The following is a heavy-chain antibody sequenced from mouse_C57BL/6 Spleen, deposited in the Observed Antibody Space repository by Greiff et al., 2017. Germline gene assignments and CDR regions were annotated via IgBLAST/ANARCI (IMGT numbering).Heavy chain of an antibody. CDR1: GFTFSDYG. CDR2: ISSGSSTI. D-gene: IGHD1-1*01. J-gene: IGHJ1*03. CDR3: ARVITTVRYWYFDV. Sequence: EVMLVESGGGLVKPGGSLKLSCAASGFTFSDYGMHWVRQAPEKGLEWVAYISSGSSTIYYADTVKGRFTISRDNAKNTLFLQMTSLRSEDTAMYYCARVITTVRYWYFDVWGTGTTVTVSS. V-gene: IGHV5-17*01.